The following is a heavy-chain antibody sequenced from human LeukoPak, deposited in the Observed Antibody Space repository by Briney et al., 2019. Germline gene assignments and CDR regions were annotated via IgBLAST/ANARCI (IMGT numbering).Heavy chain of an antibody. Sequence: PGGSLRLSCAASGFAIRDTYMNWIRQAPGKGLEWVSYISRSGNVIYYTDSVKGRFTISRDNAKNSLYLQMNSLRTEDTAIYYCARLDYGAFDFWGQGTPVTDSS. J-gene: IGHJ4*02. CDR1: GFAIRDTY. CDR3: ARLDYGAFDF. V-gene: IGHV3-11*01. CDR2: ISRSGNVI. D-gene: IGHD4-17*01.